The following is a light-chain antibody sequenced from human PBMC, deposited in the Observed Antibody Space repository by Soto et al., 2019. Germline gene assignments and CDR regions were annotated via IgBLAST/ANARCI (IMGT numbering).Light chain of an antibody. V-gene: IGKV3-15*01. J-gene: IGKJ1*01. CDR1: QSVSSN. CDR3: QQYYHWPRT. CDR2: AAS. Sequence: EVVMTQSPATRSVSPGERATLSCRASQSVSSNLAWYQQKPGQTPRLLIYAASTRATGIPARFSGSGSGTDFNLTITSLQSEDFAVYYCQQYYHWPRTFGQGTKVDI.